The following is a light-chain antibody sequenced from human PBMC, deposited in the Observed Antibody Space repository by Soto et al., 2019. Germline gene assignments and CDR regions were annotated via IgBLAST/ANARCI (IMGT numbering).Light chain of an antibody. V-gene: IGKV3-20*01. Sequence: ENVLTQSPGTLSLSPGERATLSCRASQSVTNMIFAWYQQMPGQVPRLLIHGISSRATGIPDRFSGSGSGTDFTLTISRLEPEDFVVYYCQQYSTLPHTFGQGTKLEV. CDR1: QSVTNMI. CDR3: QQYSTLPHT. CDR2: GIS. J-gene: IGKJ2*01.